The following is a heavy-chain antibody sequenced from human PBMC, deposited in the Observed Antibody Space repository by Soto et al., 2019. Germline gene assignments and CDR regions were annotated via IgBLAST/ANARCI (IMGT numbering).Heavy chain of an antibody. CDR3: ARAPIWGPTGDFDY. Sequence: QVHLVQSGAEVKRPGDSVKVSCKASGYTFTDYHIHWVRQAPGQGLEWMGRIIPKSGEIYYSPKFQGRVTLTRDTSISTAYMELTPLRLDDTAVYYCARAPIWGPTGDFDYWGQGTLATVSS. CDR1: GYTFTDYH. J-gene: IGHJ4*02. CDR2: IIPKSGEI. D-gene: IGHD1-26*01. V-gene: IGHV1-2*02.